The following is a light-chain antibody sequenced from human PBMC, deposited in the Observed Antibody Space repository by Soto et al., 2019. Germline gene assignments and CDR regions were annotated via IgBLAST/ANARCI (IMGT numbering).Light chain of an antibody. CDR2: YDS. V-gene: IGLV3-21*04. Sequence: SYELTQPPSVSVAPGKTATITCGGDNIESKSVHWYQQRPGQAPVLVIYYDSDRPSGIPERFSGSNSGNTATLTISRVEAGDEADYYCQVWDSSSDHRVFGGGTKLTFL. CDR1: NIESKS. CDR3: QVWDSSSDHRV. J-gene: IGLJ3*02.